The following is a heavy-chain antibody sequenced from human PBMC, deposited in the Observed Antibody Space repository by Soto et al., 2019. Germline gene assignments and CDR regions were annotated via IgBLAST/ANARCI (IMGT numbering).Heavy chain of an antibody. J-gene: IGHJ4*02. CDR3: AKLGRFGELSFFAY. V-gene: IGHV4-39*01. CDR1: GGSITNGNYH. Sequence: QLQLQQSGPGLVKPSETLSLTCTVSGGSITNGNYHWGWIRQPTGKGLEWIGGIYYNGNTYYNPSLKSRATLSVDTPKSQFSLRLSSVTAADSAVYYCAKLGRFGELSFFAYCGQGTLVTVSS. CDR2: IYYNGNT. D-gene: IGHD3-10*01.